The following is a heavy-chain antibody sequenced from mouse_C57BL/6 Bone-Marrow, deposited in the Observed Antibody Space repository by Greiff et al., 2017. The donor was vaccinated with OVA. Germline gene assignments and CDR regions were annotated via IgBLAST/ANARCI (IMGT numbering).Heavy chain of an antibody. CDR1: GYTFTTYP. J-gene: IGHJ3*01. V-gene: IGHV1-47*01. D-gene: IGHD2-2*01. Sequence: VKLQESGAELVKPGASVKMSCKASGYTFTTYPIEWMKQNHGKSLEWIGNFHPYNDDTKYNEKFKGKATLTVEKSSSTVYLELSRLTSDDSAVYYCARGGYYGYPWFAYWGQGTLVTVSA. CDR2: FHPYNDDT. CDR3: ARGGYYGYPWFAY.